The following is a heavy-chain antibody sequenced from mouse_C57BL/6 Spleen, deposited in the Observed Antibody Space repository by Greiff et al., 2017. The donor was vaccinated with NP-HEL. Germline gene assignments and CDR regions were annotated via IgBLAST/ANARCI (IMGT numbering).Heavy chain of an antibody. CDR3: ATQTAQGYGDY. CDR1: GFTFSDYG. V-gene: IGHV5-17*01. D-gene: IGHD3-2*02. J-gene: IGHJ2*01. CDR2: ISSGSSTI. Sequence: EVKLMESGGGLVKPGGSLKLSCAASGFTFSDYGMHWVRQAPEKGLEWVAYISSGSSTIYYADTVKGRFTISRDNAKNTLFLQMTSLRSEDTAMYYCATQTAQGYGDYWGQGTTLTVSS.